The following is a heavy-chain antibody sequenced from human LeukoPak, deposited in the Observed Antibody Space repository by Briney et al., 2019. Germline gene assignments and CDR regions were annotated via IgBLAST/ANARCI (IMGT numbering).Heavy chain of an antibody. Sequence: SQTLSLTCTVSGASISSVDYYWTWIRQPPGKGLEWIGYISYSGSTYYNPSLKSRVTISADTSKNQFSLKLSLVTAADTAVYYCARVYSSGLYFDYWGQGTLVTVSS. D-gene: IGHD6-19*01. CDR2: ISYSGST. V-gene: IGHV4-30-4*08. CDR1: GASISSVDYY. CDR3: ARVYSSGLYFDY. J-gene: IGHJ4*02.